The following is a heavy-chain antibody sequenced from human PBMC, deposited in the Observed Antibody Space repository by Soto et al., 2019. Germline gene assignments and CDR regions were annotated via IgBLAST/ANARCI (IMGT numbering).Heavy chain of an antibody. CDR2: ISTYSGDT. J-gene: IGHJ5*02. Sequence: ASVKVSCKASGYTFFSYDISWVRQAPGQGLEWMGWISTYSGDTKYAQKFQGRVTMTTDTSTSTAYMELRSLRSDDTAVYYCACDHGQPTAGNGLAPWGQGTLVTVS. V-gene: IGHV1-18*04. CDR3: ACDHGQPTAGNGLAP. D-gene: IGHD3-3*01. CDR1: GYTFFSYD.